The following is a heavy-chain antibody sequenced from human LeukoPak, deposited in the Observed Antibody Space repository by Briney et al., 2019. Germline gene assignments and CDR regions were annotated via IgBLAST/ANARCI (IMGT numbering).Heavy chain of an antibody. V-gene: IGHV4-61*01. Sequence: PSETLSLTCTVSGGSVSSGSYYWSWIRQPPGKGLEWIGYIYYSGSTNYNPSLKSRVTISVDTSKNQFSLKLSSVIAADTAVYYCARAETGYSSGWYGYYFDYWGQGTLVTVSS. CDR2: IYYSGST. CDR1: GGSVSSGSYY. CDR3: ARAETGYSSGWYGYYFDY. J-gene: IGHJ4*02. D-gene: IGHD6-19*01.